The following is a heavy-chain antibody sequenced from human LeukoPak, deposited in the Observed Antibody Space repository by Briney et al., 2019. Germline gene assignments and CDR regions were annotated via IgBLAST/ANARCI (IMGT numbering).Heavy chain of an antibody. Sequence: PGGSLRLSCAASGFTFSSYAMSWVRQAPGKGLEWVSAISGGGGSTYYADSVKGRFTISRDNSKSTLYLQMNSLRAEDTAVYYCAKDRDYDILTGSFDSWGQGTLVTVSS. J-gene: IGHJ4*02. CDR2: ISGGGGST. CDR3: AKDRDYDILTGSFDS. CDR1: GFTFSSYA. D-gene: IGHD3-9*01. V-gene: IGHV3-23*01.